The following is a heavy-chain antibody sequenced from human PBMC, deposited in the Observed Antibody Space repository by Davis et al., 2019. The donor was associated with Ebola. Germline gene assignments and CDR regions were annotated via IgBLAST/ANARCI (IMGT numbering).Heavy chain of an antibody. Sequence: GESPKISCAASGFLFTNYAINWVRQAPGKGLEWVSGISGSGGMTYYADSVKGRFTISRDNPKKTVSLQMNSLRGDDTAVYYCSKISGGLWGQGTLVTVSS. V-gene: IGHV3-23*01. J-gene: IGHJ4*02. D-gene: IGHD3-10*01. CDR2: ISGSGGMT. CDR3: SKISGGL. CDR1: GFLFTNYA.